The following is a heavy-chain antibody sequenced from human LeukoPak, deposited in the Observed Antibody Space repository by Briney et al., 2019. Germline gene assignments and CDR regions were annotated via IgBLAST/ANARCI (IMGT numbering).Heavy chain of an antibody. CDR3: ARTNTVFYYSDY. V-gene: IGHV4-34*01. CDR1: GGSFSGYY. Sequence: SETLSLTCAVYGGSFSGYYWSWIRQPPGKGLEWIGEINHSGSTNYNPSLKSRVTTSVDTSKNQFSLKLTSVTAADSAVYYCARTNTVFYYSDYWGQGTLVTVSS. J-gene: IGHJ4*02. CDR2: INHSGST. D-gene: IGHD2-8*02.